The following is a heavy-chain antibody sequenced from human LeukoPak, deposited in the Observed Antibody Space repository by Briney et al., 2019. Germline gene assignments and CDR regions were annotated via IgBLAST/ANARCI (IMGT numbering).Heavy chain of an antibody. CDR3: AKGLERESRLDS. V-gene: IGHV3-33*06. D-gene: IGHD1-1*01. Sequence: YADSVKGRLTISRDSSKNTLHLQMNSLRAEDTALYYCAKGLERESRLDSWGQGTLVTVSS. J-gene: IGHJ4*02.